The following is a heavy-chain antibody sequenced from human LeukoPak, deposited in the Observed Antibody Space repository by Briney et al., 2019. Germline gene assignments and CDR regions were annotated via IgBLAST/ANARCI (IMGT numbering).Heavy chain of an antibody. J-gene: IGHJ3*02. D-gene: IGHD3-22*01. Sequence: PGGSLRLSCAASGFTFSRYWMTWVRQAPGKGLEWVANIKEDGSEKYHVDSVKGRFTISRDNAKNSLYLQMNSLRVEDTAVYYCARYYYDDSGYSEDAFDIWGQGTMVTVSS. CDR2: IKEDGSEK. CDR1: GFTFSRYW. CDR3: ARYYYDDSGYSEDAFDI. V-gene: IGHV3-7*01.